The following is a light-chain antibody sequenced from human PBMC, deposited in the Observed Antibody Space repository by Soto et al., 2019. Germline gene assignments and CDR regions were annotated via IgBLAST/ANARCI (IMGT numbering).Light chain of an antibody. CDR2: EVT. CDR3: SSTLV. J-gene: IGLJ1*01. V-gene: IGLV2-14*01. Sequence: QSVLTQPASVSGSPGQSITISCTGTSSDVGGYNYVSWYQQHPGKAPKLMIYEVTNRPSGVSNRFSGSKSGNTASLTISGLQAEDEADYTRSSTLVFGTGTKVTIL. CDR1: SSDVGGYNY.